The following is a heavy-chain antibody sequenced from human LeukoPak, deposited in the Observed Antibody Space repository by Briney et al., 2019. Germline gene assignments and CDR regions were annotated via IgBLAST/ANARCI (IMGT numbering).Heavy chain of an antibody. CDR1: GGSISYYY. V-gene: IGHV4-59*12. CDR3: ARDLGGYPFFMDV. Sequence: SETLSLTCTVSGGSISYYYWSWIRQSPGKGLEWIGYIYYSGTTNYNPSLKRRVTISVDTSKNQFSLQLRSVTAADTAVYYCARDLGGYPFFMDVWGRGTTVIVSS. D-gene: IGHD2-15*01. CDR2: IYYSGTT. J-gene: IGHJ6*03.